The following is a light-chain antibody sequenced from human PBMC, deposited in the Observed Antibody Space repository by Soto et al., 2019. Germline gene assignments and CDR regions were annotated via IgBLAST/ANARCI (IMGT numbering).Light chain of an antibody. CDR2: AAS. Sequence: AIQMTQSPSSLSASVGDSVTITCRASQGIRNDLGWYQQKPGKAPKLLIYAASSLHSGVPSRFSGSGAGTDFTLTISNLQAEDFATYYCLQDYNSPWTFGQGTKVEIK. V-gene: IGKV1-6*01. CDR1: QGIRND. J-gene: IGKJ1*01. CDR3: LQDYNSPWT.